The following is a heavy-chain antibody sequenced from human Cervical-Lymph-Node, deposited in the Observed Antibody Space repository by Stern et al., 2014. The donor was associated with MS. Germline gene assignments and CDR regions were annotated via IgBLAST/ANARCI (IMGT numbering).Heavy chain of an antibody. CDR1: GGSISSGSYY. D-gene: IGHD3-22*01. CDR2: IYPSGST. V-gene: IGHV4-61*02. CDR3: ARGTYYYDSSGYDY. Sequence: QLQLQESGPGLVKPSQTLSLTCTVSGGSISSGSYYWSWIRQRAGKGLVWVGPIYPSGSTNHNPPLRGRFTISVDTPKTHFPLNLRSVTAADTAVYYCARGTYYYDSSGYDYWGQGTLVTVSS. J-gene: IGHJ4*02.